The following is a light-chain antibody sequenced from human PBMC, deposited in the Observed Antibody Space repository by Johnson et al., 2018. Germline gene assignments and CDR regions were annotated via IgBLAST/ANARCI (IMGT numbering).Light chain of an antibody. CDR2: ENN. Sequence: QSVLTQPPSVSAAPRQKVTISCSGSSSNIGNNYVSWYQQLPGTAPKLLIYENNKRPSRIPDRFPGSKSGSSATLGIPGPPTGDEADYYCGTWDSTLSAGNVFGTGTKVTVL. CDR1: SSNIGNNY. V-gene: IGLV1-51*02. CDR3: GTWDSTLSAGNV. J-gene: IGLJ1*01.